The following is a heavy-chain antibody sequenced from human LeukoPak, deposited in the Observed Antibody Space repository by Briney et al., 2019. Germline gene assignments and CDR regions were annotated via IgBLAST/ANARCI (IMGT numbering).Heavy chain of an antibody. CDR1: GGSFSGYY. D-gene: IGHD6-6*01. Sequence: PSETLSLTCAVYGGSFSGYYWSWIRPPPGKGLEWIGEINHSGSTNYNPSLKSRVTISVDTSKNQFSLKLSSVTAADTAVYYCAREGGSSSSAGYYYYYYMDVWGKGTTVTVSS. CDR2: INHSGST. CDR3: AREGGSSSSAGYYYYYYMDV. V-gene: IGHV4-34*01. J-gene: IGHJ6*03.